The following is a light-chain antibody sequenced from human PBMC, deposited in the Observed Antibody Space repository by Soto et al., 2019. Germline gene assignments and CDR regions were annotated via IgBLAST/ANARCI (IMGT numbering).Light chain of an antibody. V-gene: IGKV3-20*01. CDR2: GAS. CDR3: QQYGSSPPLT. CDR1: QSVSSSY. Sequence: EIVLTQSPGTLSLSPGERATLSCRASQSVSSSYIAWYQQKPGQAPRLLIYGASTTATGIPDRFSARGSGTDFTLTISRLEPEDFAVYYCQQYGSSPPLTFGPGTKVDIK. J-gene: IGKJ3*01.